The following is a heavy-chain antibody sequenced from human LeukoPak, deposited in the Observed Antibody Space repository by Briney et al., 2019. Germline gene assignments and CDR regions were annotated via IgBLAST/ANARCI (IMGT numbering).Heavy chain of an antibody. D-gene: IGHD6-13*01. CDR3: AREGPGIAAAGLDY. J-gene: IGHJ4*02. CDR2: IRYDGSTK. V-gene: IGHV3-30*02. CDR1: RFTFSTYG. Sequence: GGSLRLSCAASRFTFSTYGMHWVRQAPGKGLEWVAFIRYDGSTKYYADSVKGRFTISRDNSKNTLYLQMNSLRAEDTAVYYCAREGPGIAAAGLDYWGQGTLVTVSS.